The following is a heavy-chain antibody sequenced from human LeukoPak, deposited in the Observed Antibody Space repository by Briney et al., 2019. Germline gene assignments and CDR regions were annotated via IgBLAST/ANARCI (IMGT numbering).Heavy chain of an antibody. CDR3: TRGPSSTRFDY. CDR2: IIGSSTTI. Sequence: GGSLRLSCAASGFTFSSYSMNWVRQAPGKGLEWVAYIIGSSTTIYYADSVKGRFTISRDNAKNSLFLQMNSLRAEDTAVYYCTRGPSSTRFDYWGREPLVTVSS. J-gene: IGHJ4*02. D-gene: IGHD2-2*01. CDR1: GFTFSSYS. V-gene: IGHV3-48*01.